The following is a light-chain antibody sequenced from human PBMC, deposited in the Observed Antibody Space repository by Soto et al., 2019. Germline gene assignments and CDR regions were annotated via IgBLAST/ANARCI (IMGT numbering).Light chain of an antibody. J-gene: IGKJ1*01. CDR1: QRVSSGY. CDR2: GPS. Sequence: EIVLTQSPGTLSLSPGERATLSCRASQRVSSGYLAWYQQKPGQAPRLLIYGPSIRATGIPDRFSSSGSGTDFTLTISRLEPEDFAVYYCQQYGSSPQTFGQGTKVEFK. CDR3: QQYGSSPQT. V-gene: IGKV3-20*01.